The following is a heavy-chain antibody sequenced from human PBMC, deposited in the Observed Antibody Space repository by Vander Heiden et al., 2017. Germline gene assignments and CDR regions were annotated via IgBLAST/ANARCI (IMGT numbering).Heavy chain of an antibody. J-gene: IGHJ4*02. V-gene: IGHV3-74*01. CDR3: ARDVSYRGDY. CDR2: INGDGTST. CDR1: GFTFNIYW. Sequence: EVQLVESGGGLVQPGGSLRLSCAASGFTFNIYWLHWVRQAPGEGLVWVARINGDGTSTTYADSVKGRFTISRDNAKNTLYLQMNSLIPEDTAVYYCARDVSYRGDYWGQGTLVTVSS. D-gene: IGHD1-26*01.